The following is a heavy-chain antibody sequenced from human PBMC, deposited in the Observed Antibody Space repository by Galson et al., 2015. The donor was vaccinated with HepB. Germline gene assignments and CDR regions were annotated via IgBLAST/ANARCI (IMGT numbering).Heavy chain of an antibody. Sequence: SADSDWNSQSPSIGLEWPGRTYYRSQWYKDYALFVKSRITINADTSRNQISLQLNSMTPEDTAVYYCAYGVDVWGQGTTVTVSS. V-gene: IGHV6-1*01. CDR2: TYYRSQWYK. CDR3: AYGVDV. CDR1: SAD. J-gene: IGHJ6*02.